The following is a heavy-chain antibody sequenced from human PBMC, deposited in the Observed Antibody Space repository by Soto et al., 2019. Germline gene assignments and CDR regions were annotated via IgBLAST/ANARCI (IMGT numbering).Heavy chain of an antibody. CDR3: ARTMMDLCDFDY. Sequence: QVQLQESGPGLVKPSQTLSLTCTVSGGSISSGGYYWSWIRQHPGKGLEWIGYIYYSGSTYYNPSLTSRVTISVDTSKNQFSLKLSSVTAADTAVYYCARTMMDLCDFDYWGQGTLVTVSS. CDR1: GGSISSGGYY. CDR2: IYYSGST. J-gene: IGHJ4*02. V-gene: IGHV4-31*03. D-gene: IGHD3-22*01.